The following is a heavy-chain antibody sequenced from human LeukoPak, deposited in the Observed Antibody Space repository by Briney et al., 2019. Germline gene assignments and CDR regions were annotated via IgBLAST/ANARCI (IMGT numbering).Heavy chain of an antibody. D-gene: IGHD1-26*01. CDR2: IYSGGST. Sequence: GGSLRLSCAASGFTVSSNYMSWVRQAPGKGLEWVSVIYSGGSTYYADSVKGRFTISRDNSKNTLYLQMNRLRAEDTAVYHCARDEVGATFDYWGQGTLVTVSS. J-gene: IGHJ4*02. CDR3: ARDEVGATFDY. CDR1: GFTVSSNY. V-gene: IGHV3-66*02.